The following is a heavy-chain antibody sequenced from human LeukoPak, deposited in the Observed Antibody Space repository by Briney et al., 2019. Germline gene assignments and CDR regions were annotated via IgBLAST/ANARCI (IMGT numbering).Heavy chain of an antibody. CDR1: GFTFSSYA. Sequence: GGSLRLSCAASGFTFSSYAMNWVRQAPGKGLEWVSAISGSGGSTYYADSVKGLFTISRDNSKNTLYLQMNSLRAEDTAVYYCAKAGYYDSNNYYSSRSAWFDPWGQGTLVTVSS. J-gene: IGHJ5*02. D-gene: IGHD3-22*01. CDR2: ISGSGGST. CDR3: AKAGYYDSNNYYSSRSAWFDP. V-gene: IGHV3-23*01.